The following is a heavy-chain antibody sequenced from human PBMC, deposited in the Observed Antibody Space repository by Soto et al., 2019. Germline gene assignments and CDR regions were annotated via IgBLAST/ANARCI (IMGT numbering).Heavy chain of an antibody. V-gene: IGHV3-21*01. J-gene: IGHJ6*02. CDR1: GFTFSSYS. CDR2: ISSSSSYI. D-gene: IGHD6-13*01. CDR3: ARGDSSSWYIYYYYGMDV. Sequence: GGSLRLSCAASGFTFSSYSINWGRQAPGKGLEWVSSISSSSSYIYYADSVKGRFTISRDNAKNSLYLQMNSLRAEDTAVYYCARGDSSSWYIYYYYGMDVWGQGTTVTVSS.